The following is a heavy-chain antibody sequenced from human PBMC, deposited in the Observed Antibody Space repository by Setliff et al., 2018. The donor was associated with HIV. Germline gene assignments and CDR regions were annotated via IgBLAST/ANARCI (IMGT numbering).Heavy chain of an antibody. Sequence: TSETLSLTCTVSGGSIRSHYWSWIRQAPGKGLEWIGNIYYSGSTNYNPSLKSRVTISVDTSKNQFSLKLSSVTAADTAVYYCARVEAKVRGATYGMDVWGQGTTVTVSS. CDR2: IYYSGST. J-gene: IGHJ6*02. D-gene: IGHD3-10*01. CDR3: ARVEAKVRGATYGMDV. CDR1: GGSIRSHY. V-gene: IGHV4-59*11.